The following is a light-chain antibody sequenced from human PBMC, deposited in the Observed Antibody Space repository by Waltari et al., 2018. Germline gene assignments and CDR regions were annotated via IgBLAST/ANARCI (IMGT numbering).Light chain of an antibody. Sequence: SYVLTQPPSVSVAPGQTARVTCGGHNPCTKSVHWYQQRPGQAPILVLYDDSDRPSGIPDRFSGSNSGNTATLTISRVEAGDEADYYCQVWDGSTDVVFGGGTKLTVL. CDR1: NPCTKS. CDR3: QVWDGSTDVV. V-gene: IGLV3-21*02. J-gene: IGLJ2*01. CDR2: DDS.